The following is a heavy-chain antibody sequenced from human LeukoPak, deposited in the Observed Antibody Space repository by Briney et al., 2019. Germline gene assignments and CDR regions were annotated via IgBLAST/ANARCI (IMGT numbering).Heavy chain of an antibody. CDR3: AKDSFRGYDYGGFDY. Sequence: PGGSLRLSCAASGFTFSSYAMSWVRQAPGKGLEWVSAISGSGGSTYYAASVKGRFTISNDNSKNTLYLQMHSLRADDTAVYFCAKDSFRGYDYGGFDYWGQGTLVTVSS. J-gene: IGHJ4*02. D-gene: IGHD5-12*01. CDR2: ISGSGGST. V-gene: IGHV3-23*01. CDR1: GFTFSSYA.